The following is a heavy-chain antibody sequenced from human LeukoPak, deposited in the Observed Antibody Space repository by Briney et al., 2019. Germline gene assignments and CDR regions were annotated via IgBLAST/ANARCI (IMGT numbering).Heavy chain of an antibody. J-gene: IGHJ4*02. CDR1: GFTVSSNY. CDR2: ISSSSSYI. V-gene: IGHV3-21*01. Sequence: GGSLRLSCAASGFTVSSNYMSWVRQAPGKGLEWVSSISSSSSYIYYADSVKGRFTISRDNAKNSLYLQMNSLRAEDTAVYYCARDPGARDSSGYSHYWGQGTLVTVSS. D-gene: IGHD3-22*01. CDR3: ARDPGARDSSGYSHY.